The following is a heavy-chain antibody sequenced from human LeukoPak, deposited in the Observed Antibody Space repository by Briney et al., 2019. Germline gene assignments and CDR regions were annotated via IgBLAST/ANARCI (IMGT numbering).Heavy chain of an antibody. J-gene: IGHJ4*02. Sequence: ASVKVSCKASGYTFTSYYMHWVRQAPGQGLEWMGIINPSGGSTRYAQKFQGRVTMTRDTSTSTVYMELNSLRSKDTAVYYCAREKYYYDSSGGFDYWGQGTLVTVSS. CDR2: INPSGGST. V-gene: IGHV1-46*01. CDR1: GYTFTSYY. CDR3: AREKYYYDSSGGFDY. D-gene: IGHD3-22*01.